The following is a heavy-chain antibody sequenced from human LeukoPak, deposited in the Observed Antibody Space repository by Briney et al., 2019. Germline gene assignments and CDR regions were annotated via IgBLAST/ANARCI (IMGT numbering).Heavy chain of an antibody. CDR1: GYTFTSYG. Sequence: ASVKVSCKASGYTFTSYGMSWVRQAPGQGLEWMGWISAYNGNTNYAQKLQGRVTMTTDTSTSTAYMELRSLRSDDTAVYYCARDASGSVTPPRFDMDVWGKGTTVTVSS. J-gene: IGHJ6*03. CDR2: ISAYNGNT. V-gene: IGHV1-18*01. CDR3: ARDASGSVTPPRFDMDV. D-gene: IGHD4-11*01.